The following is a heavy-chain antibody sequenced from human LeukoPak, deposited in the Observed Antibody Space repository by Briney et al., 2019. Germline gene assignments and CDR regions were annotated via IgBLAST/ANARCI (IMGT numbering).Heavy chain of an antibody. CDR2: IIPIFGTA. V-gene: IGHV1-69*13. D-gene: IGHD6-19*01. CDR3: AREREGSGWHGADY. CDR1: GYTFSSYG. J-gene: IGHJ4*02. Sequence: SVKVSCKASGYTFSSYGISWVRQAPGQGLEWMGGIIPIFGTANYAQKFQGRVTITADESTSTAYMELSSLRSEDTAVYYCAREREGSGWHGADYWGQGTLVTVSS.